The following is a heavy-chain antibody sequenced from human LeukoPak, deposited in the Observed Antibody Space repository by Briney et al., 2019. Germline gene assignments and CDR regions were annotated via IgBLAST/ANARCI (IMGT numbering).Heavy chain of an antibody. D-gene: IGHD5-18*01. Sequence: SGPTLVNPTQTLTLTCTFSGFSLSTSGVGVGWIRRPPGKALEWLALIYWDDDMRYSPSLKSRLTITKDTSKNQVVLTMTNMDPVDTATYYCAHRPLYSYGSLDFDYWGQGTLVTVSS. V-gene: IGHV2-5*02. CDR1: GFSLSTSGVG. J-gene: IGHJ4*02. CDR2: IYWDDDM. CDR3: AHRPLYSYGSLDFDY.